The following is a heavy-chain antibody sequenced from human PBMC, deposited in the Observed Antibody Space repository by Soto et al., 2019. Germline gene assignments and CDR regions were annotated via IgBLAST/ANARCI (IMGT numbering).Heavy chain of an antibody. Sequence: QVQLMQSGAEVKKPGASVKVSCKASGDTFTDYYIHWVRQAPGQGLEWMGTVNPSGGHTTYAQHFLGRVTITRDTSTSTLYMKLTSLTSDDTAIYYCARGGHVVVVTAALDYWGQGTLVTVSS. D-gene: IGHD2-21*02. CDR3: ARGGHVVVVTAALDY. CDR2: VNPSGGHT. V-gene: IGHV1-46*01. J-gene: IGHJ4*02. CDR1: GDTFTDYY.